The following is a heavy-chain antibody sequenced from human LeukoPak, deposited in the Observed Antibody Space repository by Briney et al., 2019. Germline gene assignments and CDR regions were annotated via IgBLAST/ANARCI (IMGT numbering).Heavy chain of an antibody. J-gene: IGHJ4*02. CDR1: GYTFTNYG. D-gene: IGHD3-22*01. Sequence: ASVKVSCKASGYTFTNYGISWVRQAPGQGLERMGWISAYNGNINYAQKLQGRVTMTTDTSTSTAYMELRSLRSDDTAVYFCARVDYYESTGYYGAFDYWGQGTLVSVSS. CDR3: ARVDYYESTGYYGAFDY. CDR2: ISAYNGNI. V-gene: IGHV1-18*01.